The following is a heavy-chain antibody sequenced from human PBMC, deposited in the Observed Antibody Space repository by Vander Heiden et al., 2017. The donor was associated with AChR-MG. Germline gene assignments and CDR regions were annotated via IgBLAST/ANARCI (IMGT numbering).Heavy chain of an antibody. CDR1: GFTFTRYA. V-gene: IGHV3-23*01. D-gene: IGHD2-2*02. J-gene: IGHJ6*02. CDR2: ISGSGGST. Sequence: EVQLLESGGNLVQPGGSLRLSCAASGFTFTRYALGWVRQAPGKGLEWVSTISGSGGSTYYADSVKGRFTISRDNSKNTLYLQMNSLRAEDTAVYYCAKTDRCSSTSCYRNYGMDVWGQGTTVTVSS. CDR3: AKTDRCSSTSCYRNYGMDV.